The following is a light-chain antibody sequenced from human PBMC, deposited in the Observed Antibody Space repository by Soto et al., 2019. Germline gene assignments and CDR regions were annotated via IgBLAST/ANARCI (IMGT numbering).Light chain of an antibody. CDR2: YEX. Sequence: IETAQAPGTLSLSLGERATLSXRVSHSVSRNLSWYQQRTGRXTRPLXXYEXTRATGILARFSGSGSGREFTLTISSLQSEDFAVYYCRQYNNRYARTFGQGTRVEI. J-gene: IGKJ5*01. V-gene: IGKV3-15*01. CDR3: RQYNNRYART. CDR1: HSVSRN.